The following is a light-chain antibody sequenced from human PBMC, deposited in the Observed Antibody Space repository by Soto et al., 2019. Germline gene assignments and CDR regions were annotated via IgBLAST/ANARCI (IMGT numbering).Light chain of an antibody. CDR2: DAS. Sequence: EIVLTQSPGTLSLSPGERATLSCRASQSVSSTYLAWYQQKPGQAPRLLIYDASSRATGIPDRFSGSGSGTDFTLTISRLEPEDFAVYYWQQYGSSLSLFTFGPGTKVDIK. V-gene: IGKV3-20*01. CDR1: QSVSSTY. CDR3: QQYGSSLSLFT. J-gene: IGKJ3*01.